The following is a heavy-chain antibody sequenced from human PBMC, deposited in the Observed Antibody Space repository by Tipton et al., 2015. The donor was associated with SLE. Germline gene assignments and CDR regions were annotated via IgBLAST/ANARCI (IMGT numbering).Heavy chain of an antibody. J-gene: IGHJ3*02. V-gene: IGHV3-11*04. Sequence: SLRLSCVASGFIVSNKYMGWVRQAPGKGLEWASYISSSGSTIYYADSVKGRFTISRDNAKNSLYLQMNSLRAEDTAVYYCARDSEQLLLLGAFDIWGQGTMVTVSS. D-gene: IGHD5-18*01. CDR1: GFIVSNKY. CDR3: ARDSEQLLLLGAFDI. CDR2: ISSSGSTI.